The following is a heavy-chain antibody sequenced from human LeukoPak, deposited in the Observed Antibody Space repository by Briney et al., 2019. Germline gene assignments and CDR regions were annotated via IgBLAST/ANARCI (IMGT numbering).Heavy chain of an antibody. Sequence: SVKVSGKASGFTFTSSAMQWVRQARGQRLEWIGWIVVGSGNTNYAQKFQERVTITRDMSTSTAYMELSSLRSEDTAVYYCAAAGLYGDYYFDYWGQGTLVTVSS. V-gene: IGHV1-58*02. CDR2: IVVGSGNT. J-gene: IGHJ4*02. CDR1: GFTFTSSA. CDR3: AAAGLYGDYYFDY. D-gene: IGHD4-17*01.